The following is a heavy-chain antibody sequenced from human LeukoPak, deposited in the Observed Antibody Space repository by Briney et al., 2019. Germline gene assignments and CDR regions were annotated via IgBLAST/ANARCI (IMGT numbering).Heavy chain of an antibody. J-gene: IGHJ6*02. Sequence: SVKVSCKASGGTFSSYAISWVRQAPGQGLEWMGRIIPILGIANYAQKFQGRVTITADKSTSTAYMELSSLRSEDTAVYYCARKYCSGGSCYDPVGDVWGQGTTVTVSS. CDR2: IIPILGIA. D-gene: IGHD2-15*01. CDR1: GGTFSSYA. V-gene: IGHV1-69*04. CDR3: ARKYCSGGSCYDPVGDV.